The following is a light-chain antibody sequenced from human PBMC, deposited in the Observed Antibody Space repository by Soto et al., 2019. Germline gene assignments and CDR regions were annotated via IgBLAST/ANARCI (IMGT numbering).Light chain of an antibody. V-gene: IGKV3-15*01. CDR2: DAS. J-gene: IGKJ1*01. CDR3: QQYGSSGT. Sequence: ILMAQFSATLSVSPGERATLSCRASQSVSSNLAWYQQKPGQAPRLLIYDASTRATGLPARFSGSGSGTEFTLTISSLQSEDFAVYYCQQYGSSGTFGQGTKVDIK. CDR1: QSVSSN.